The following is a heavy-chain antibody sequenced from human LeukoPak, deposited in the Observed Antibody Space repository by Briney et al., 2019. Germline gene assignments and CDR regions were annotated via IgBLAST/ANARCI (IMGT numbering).Heavy chain of an antibody. CDR2: INHSGST. Sequence: SETLSLTCAVYGGSFRGYYWGWVRQPPGKGLEWIGEINHSGSTNYNPSLKSRVTISVDTSKNQFSLKLSYVTAADTAVYYCARGAYYYDSSGYYYAYYFDYWGQGTLVTVSS. D-gene: IGHD3-22*01. CDR1: GGSFRGYY. V-gene: IGHV4-34*01. CDR3: ARGAYYYDSSGYYYAYYFDY. J-gene: IGHJ4*02.